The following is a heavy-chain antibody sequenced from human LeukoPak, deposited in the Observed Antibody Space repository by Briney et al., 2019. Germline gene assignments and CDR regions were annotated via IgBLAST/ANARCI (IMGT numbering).Heavy chain of an antibody. V-gene: IGHV4-38-2*02. J-gene: IGHJ5*02. Sequence: PSETLSLTCAVSGYSISSGYDWGWIRQPPGKGLEWIGSIYHSGSTYYNPSLKSRVTISVDTSKNQFSLKLSSVTAADTAVYYCARDITMVRGVIIPRWFDPWGQGTLVTVSS. D-gene: IGHD3-10*01. CDR1: GYSISSGYD. CDR2: IYHSGST. CDR3: ARDITMVRGVIIPRWFDP.